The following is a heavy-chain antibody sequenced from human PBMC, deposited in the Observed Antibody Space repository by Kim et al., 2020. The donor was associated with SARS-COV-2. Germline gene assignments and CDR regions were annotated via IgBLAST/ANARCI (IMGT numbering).Heavy chain of an antibody. CDR3: AKDRVMVFGVGPPAFIDY. D-gene: IGHD3-3*01. J-gene: IGHJ4*02. V-gene: IGHV3-23*01. Sequence: GGSLRLSCAASGFTFSSYAMSWVRQAPGKGLEWVSAISGSGGSTYYADSVKGRFTISRDNSKNTLYLQMNSLRAEDTAVYYCAKDRVMVFGVGPPAFIDYWGQGTLVTVSS. CDR2: ISGSGGST. CDR1: GFTFSSYA.